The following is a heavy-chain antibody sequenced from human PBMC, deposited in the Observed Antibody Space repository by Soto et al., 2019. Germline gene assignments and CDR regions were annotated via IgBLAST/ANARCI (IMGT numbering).Heavy chain of an antibody. Sequence: GGSLRLSCAASGFTFSSYSMNWVRQAPGKGLEWVSSISSSSSYIYYADSVKGRFTISRDNAKNSLYLQMNSLRAEDTAVYYCARDIVVVPAAVVDYWGQGTLVTVSS. D-gene: IGHD2-2*01. CDR2: ISSSSSYI. CDR1: GFTFSSYS. CDR3: ARDIVVVPAAVVDY. V-gene: IGHV3-21*01. J-gene: IGHJ4*02.